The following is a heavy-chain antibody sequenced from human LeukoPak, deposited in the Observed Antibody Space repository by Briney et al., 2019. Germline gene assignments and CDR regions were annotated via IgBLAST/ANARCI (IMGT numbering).Heavy chain of an antibody. Sequence: GGSLRLSCAASGVTFSSYAMSWVRQAPGKGLEWVSAISGSGGSTYYADSVKGRFTISRDNSKNTLYLQMNSLRAEDTAVYYCAKDFFNSGSYLVFDYWGQGTLVTVSS. CDR3: AKDFFNSGSYLVFDY. J-gene: IGHJ4*02. CDR2: ISGSGGST. CDR1: GVTFSSYA. D-gene: IGHD1-26*01. V-gene: IGHV3-23*01.